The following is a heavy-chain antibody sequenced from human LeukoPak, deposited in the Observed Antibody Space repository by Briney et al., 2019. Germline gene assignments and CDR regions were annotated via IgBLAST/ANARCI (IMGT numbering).Heavy chain of an antibody. J-gene: IGHJ6*03. CDR3: ARGHPYYYYMDV. CDR2: MNPKSDNT. V-gene: IGHV1-8*03. Sequence: ASVKVSCKTSGYTFTTYDINWVRQASGQGLEWMGWMNPKSDNTGYAQKFQGRVTITRNTSISTAYMELSSLRSEDTAVYYCARGHPYYYYMDVWGKGTTVTVSS. CDR1: GYTFTTYD.